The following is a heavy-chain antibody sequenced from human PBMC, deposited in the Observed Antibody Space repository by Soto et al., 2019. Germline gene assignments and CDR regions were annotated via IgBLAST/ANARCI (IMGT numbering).Heavy chain of an antibody. CDR2: IKPDGSVK. Sequence: EVHLVESGGGLVQPGGSLRLSCAASGFTFSNYWMSWVRQAPGKGLEWVANIKPDGSVKYYVDSVKGRFTLSRDNAKNTLYLQMNSPRVEDTAVYYCAREILVPAAFDAFDIWGQGTMVTVSS. V-gene: IGHV3-7*01. CDR3: AREILVPAAFDAFDI. J-gene: IGHJ3*02. CDR1: GFTFSNYW. D-gene: IGHD2-2*01.